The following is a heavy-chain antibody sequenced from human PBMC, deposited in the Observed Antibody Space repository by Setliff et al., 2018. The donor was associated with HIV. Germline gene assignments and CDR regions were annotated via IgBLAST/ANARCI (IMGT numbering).Heavy chain of an antibody. J-gene: IGHJ1*01. Sequence: ASVKVSCKASGYTFTNFAINWVRQAPGQGLEWMGWISGYNGNTEYAQRLQGRVTMTTDTSTSTAYMELRSLRSDDTAMFYCARDPGYCSGGRCYGAYFQHWGQGTLVTVSS. D-gene: IGHD2-15*01. CDR1: GYTFTNFA. V-gene: IGHV1-18*01. CDR3: ARDPGYCSGGRCYGAYFQH. CDR2: ISGYNGNT.